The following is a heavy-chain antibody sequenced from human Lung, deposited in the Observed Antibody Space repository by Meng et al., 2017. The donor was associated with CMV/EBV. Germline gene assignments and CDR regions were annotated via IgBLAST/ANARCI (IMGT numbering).Heavy chain of an antibody. V-gene: IGHV4-39*01. CDR1: VGSISSSSYY. Sequence: QLQLPESGPGLVKPSETLSLTCTVAVGSISSSSYYWAWIRQPPGEGLEWIGSVVYSGTTYYTSSLKSRVSISVDTSKNQFSLKLSSVTAADTAVYYCARHHHSPTFDYWGQGTLVTVSS. CDR3: ARHHHSPTFDY. J-gene: IGHJ4*02. CDR2: VVYSGTT. D-gene: IGHD1-14*01.